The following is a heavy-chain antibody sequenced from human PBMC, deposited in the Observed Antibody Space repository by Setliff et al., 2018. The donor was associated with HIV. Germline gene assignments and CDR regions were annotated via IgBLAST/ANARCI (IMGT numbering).Heavy chain of an antibody. CDR2: INTNTGNP. D-gene: IGHD2-15*01. V-gene: IGHV7-4-1*02. CDR3: ARYVVVAGVHYYNIDF. J-gene: IGHJ6*03. Sequence: KVSGKGSGYTCTTYAMNWARQAPGQGLEWMGWINTNTGNPTYAQGFTGRFVFSLDTSVSTAYLQISSLKAEDTAVYYCARYVVVAGVHYYNIDFFRHGTTVTFSS. CDR1: GYTCTTYA.